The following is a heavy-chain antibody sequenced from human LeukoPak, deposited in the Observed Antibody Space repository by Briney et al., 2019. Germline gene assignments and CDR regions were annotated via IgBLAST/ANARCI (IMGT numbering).Heavy chain of an antibody. CDR3: AKTTVTSEEYFYYYMDV. CDR2: IVTYNGNT. J-gene: IGHJ6*03. V-gene: IGHV1-18*01. Sequence: ASVKVSCKTSGYTFTSYGLSWVRQAPGQGLEWMGCIVTYNGNTYYSQKLQGRVTMTTDTSTSTAYMELRSLRSDDTAVYYCAKTTVTSEEYFYYYMDVWGKGTTVTVSS. CDR1: GYTFTSYG. D-gene: IGHD4-17*01.